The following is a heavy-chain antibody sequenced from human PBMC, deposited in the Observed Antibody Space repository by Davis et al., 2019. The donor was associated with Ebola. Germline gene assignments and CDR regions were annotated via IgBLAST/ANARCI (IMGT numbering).Heavy chain of an antibody. J-gene: IGHJ6*02. CDR3: ARGMGSTAWYYHAMDV. V-gene: IGHV1-46*01. CDR1: GYIFTSYY. D-gene: IGHD6-13*01. CDR2: INPSSGGDT. Sequence: ASVKVSCKTSGYIFTSYYLHWVRQAPGQGLEWMGMINPSSGGDTYYAQKFQGRVTIARDTSTDTVYMDVSSLKSDDTAVYYCARGMGSTAWYYHAMDVWGQGTTVTVSS.